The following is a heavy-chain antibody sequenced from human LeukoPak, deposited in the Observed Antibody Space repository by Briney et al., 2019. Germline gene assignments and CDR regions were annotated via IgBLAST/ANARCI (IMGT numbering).Heavy chain of an antibody. CDR2: INPNSGDT. J-gene: IGHJ6*02. D-gene: IGHD3-16*01. Sequence: GASVTVSFTASGYSFTGYFMQWVRQAPGQGLEWMGWINPNSGDTNYAQKFQGRVTMTRDTSISTAYMELSRLRSDDAAVYYCARRFYYAMDVWGQGTTVTVSS. CDR3: ARRFYYAMDV. V-gene: IGHV1-2*02. CDR1: GYSFTGYF.